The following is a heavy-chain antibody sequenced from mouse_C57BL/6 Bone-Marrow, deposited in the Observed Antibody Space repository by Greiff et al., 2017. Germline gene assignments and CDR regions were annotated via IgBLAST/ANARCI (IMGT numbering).Heavy chain of an antibody. CDR1: GYAFTNYL. CDR2: INPGSGGT. D-gene: IGHD2-2*01. J-gene: IGHJ3*01. Sequence: QVQLKESGAELVRPGTSVKVSCKASGYAFTNYLIEWVKQRPGQGLEWIGVINPGSGGTNYNEKFKGKATLTADKSSSTAYMQLSSLTSEDSAVYFCANYGYDGAWFAYWGQGTLVTVAA. CDR3: ANYGYDGAWFAY. V-gene: IGHV1-54*01.